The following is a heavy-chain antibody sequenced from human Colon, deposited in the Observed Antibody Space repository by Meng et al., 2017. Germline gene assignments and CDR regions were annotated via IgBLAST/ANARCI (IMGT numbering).Heavy chain of an antibody. Sequence: QVHLTESGPGLVRPSDDLSLVCTVSGGSIRSGGYHLSWVRQHPGKGLEYIGFMSDSGTTDYNPSLRSRVSISEIGSSKNQFSLTLRSVTAADTATYFCARDTLYGTDYWGQGVLVTVSS. J-gene: IGHJ4*02. D-gene: IGHD4-17*01. CDR3: ARDTLYGTDY. V-gene: IGHV4-31*03. CDR2: MSDSGTT. CDR1: GGSIRSGGYH.